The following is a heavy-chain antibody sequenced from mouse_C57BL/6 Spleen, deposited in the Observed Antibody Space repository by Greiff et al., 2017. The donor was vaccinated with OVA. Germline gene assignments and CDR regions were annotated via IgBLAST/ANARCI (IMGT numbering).Heavy chain of an antibody. Sequence: QVQLQQSGPELVKPGASVTISCKASGYAFSSSWMNWVKQRPGKGLEWIGRIYPGDGDTNYNGKFKGKATLTADKSSSTTYMQLSSLTSEDYAVYFYAAQTTYAMDYWGQGTSGTVSS. CDR3: AAQTTYAMDY. CDR2: IYPGDGDT. D-gene: IGHD3-2*02. CDR1: GYAFSSSW. J-gene: IGHJ4*01. V-gene: IGHV1-82*01.